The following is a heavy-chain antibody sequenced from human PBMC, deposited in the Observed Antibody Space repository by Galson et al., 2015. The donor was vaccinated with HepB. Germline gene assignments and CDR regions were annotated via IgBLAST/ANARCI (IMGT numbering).Heavy chain of an antibody. D-gene: IGHD6-13*01. V-gene: IGHV4-31*03. J-gene: IGHJ5*02. CDR1: GGSISSGGYY. CDR2: IYYSGST. CDR3: ARDRIAEGWFDP. Sequence: TLSLTCTVSGGSISSGGYYWSWIRQHPGKGLEWIGYIYYSGSTYYNPSLKSRVTISVDTSKNQFSLKLSSVTAADTAVYYCARDRIAEGWFDPWGQGTLVTVSS.